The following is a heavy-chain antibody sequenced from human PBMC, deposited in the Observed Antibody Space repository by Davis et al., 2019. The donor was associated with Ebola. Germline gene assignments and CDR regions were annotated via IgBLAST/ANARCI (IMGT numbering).Heavy chain of an antibody. J-gene: IGHJ4*02. D-gene: IGHD3-3*01. CDR1: GFTFSNYE. V-gene: IGHV3-48*03. CDR2: ISHDSSSI. CDR3: ARDAYSDFWSGYTYQPPGDF. Sequence: PGGSLRLSCAASGFTFSNYEINWVRQAPGKGLEWISYISHDSSSIYYADSVKGRFTISRDNAKNSVYLQMNSLRAEDTAVYYCARDAYSDFWSGYTYQPPGDFWGQGALVTVSS.